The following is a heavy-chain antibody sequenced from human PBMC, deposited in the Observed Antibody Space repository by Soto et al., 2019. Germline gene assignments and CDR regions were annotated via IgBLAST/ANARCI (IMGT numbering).Heavy chain of an antibody. CDR3: ARDAELATIPLDF. CDR2: INAGNGNT. V-gene: IGHV1-3*01. J-gene: IGHJ4*02. D-gene: IGHD5-12*01. CDR1: GYTFTKYI. Sequence: GPSVKVSCKASGYTFTKYIIHWVRQAPGQRLEWMGWINAGNGNTKYSQNLQGRVSFTRDTSASTAYMELSSLRSEDTAIYYCARDAELATIPLDFWGQGTLVTVSS.